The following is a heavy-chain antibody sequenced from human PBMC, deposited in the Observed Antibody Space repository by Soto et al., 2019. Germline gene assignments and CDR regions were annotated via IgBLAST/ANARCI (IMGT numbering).Heavy chain of an antibody. D-gene: IGHD1-26*01. V-gene: IGHV5-10-1*04. J-gene: IGHJ4*02. Sequence: GESLKISCKGSGYSFTSYWINWVRQMPGKGLEWMGRIDPSDSYTNYSPSFQGQVTISADKSISTAYLQWRSLKASDTAMYYCASGTYSGSYYFDYWGQGTLVTVSS. CDR2: IDPSDSYT. CDR1: GYSFTSYW. CDR3: ASGTYSGSYYFDY.